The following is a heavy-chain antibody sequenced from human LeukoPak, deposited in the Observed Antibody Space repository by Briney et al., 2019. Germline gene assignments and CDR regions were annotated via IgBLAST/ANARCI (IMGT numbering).Heavy chain of an antibody. CDR1: GFPVSSYG. V-gene: IGHV3-30*02. CDR2: LRKDATYS. CDR3: ASGGPTRGTLDY. J-gene: IGHJ4*02. D-gene: IGHD1-26*01. Sequence: GGSLRLSRAASGFPVSSYGMYWVRQPDKGRQWVAYLRKDATYSNYADSVRGRLTISRDNSKNTLDLQMSSLRVEDTAVYYCASGGPTRGTLDYWGQGTLVTVSS.